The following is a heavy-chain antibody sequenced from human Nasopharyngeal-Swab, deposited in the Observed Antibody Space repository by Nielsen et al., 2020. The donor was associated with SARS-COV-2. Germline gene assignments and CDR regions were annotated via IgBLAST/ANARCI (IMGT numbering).Heavy chain of an antibody. CDR1: GFTFSSYE. CDR2: ISSSGSTI. J-gene: IGHJ6*02. CDR3: ARDGGVRIPPLYYYYYYGMDV. V-gene: IGHV3-48*03. D-gene: IGHD3-16*01. Sequence: GESLKISCAASGFTFSSYEMNWVRQAPGKGLEWVSYISSSGSTIYYADSVKGRFTISRDNAKNSLYLQMNSLRAEDTAVYYCARDGGVRIPPLYYYYYYGMDVWGQGTTVTVSS.